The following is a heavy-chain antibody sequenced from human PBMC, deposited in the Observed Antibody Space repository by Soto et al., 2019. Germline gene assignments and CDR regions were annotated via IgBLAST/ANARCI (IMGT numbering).Heavy chain of an antibody. V-gene: IGHV4-34*01. CDR1: GGSFSGDC. J-gene: IGHJ4*02. D-gene: IGHD1-1*01. Sequence: SETLSLTCAVYGGSFSGDCWSWIRQPPGKGLEWIGVINHSGSSNYNPSLKSRVTISVDTSKNQISLKLSSVTAADAAVYYCARARPRSNYFDYWGQGTLVTVSS. CDR2: INHSGSS. CDR3: ARARPRSNYFDY.